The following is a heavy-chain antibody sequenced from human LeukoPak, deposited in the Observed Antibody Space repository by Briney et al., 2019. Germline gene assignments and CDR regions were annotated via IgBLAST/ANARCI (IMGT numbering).Heavy chain of an antibody. CDR2: IYHNGNT. D-gene: IGHD3-10*01. V-gene: IGHV4-38-2*01. CDR1: GYSISSGNY. Sequence: PSETLSLTCAVSGYSISSGNYWGWIRQAPGRGLEWIGSIYHNGNTYYNPSLKSRVSISVDTSENEFSVRVTSVTVADTAPYYCARQRLGGFDPWGQGTLVIVSS. J-gene: IGHJ5*02. CDR3: ARQRLGGFDP.